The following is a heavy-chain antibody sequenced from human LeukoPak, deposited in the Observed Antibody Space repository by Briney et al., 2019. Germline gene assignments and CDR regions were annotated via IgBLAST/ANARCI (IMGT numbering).Heavy chain of an antibody. J-gene: IGHJ4*02. Sequence: GRSLRLSCAASGFSFSNYGMHWVRQTPGKGLEYVSAISSNGGSTYYADSVKGRFTISRDNSKNTLYLQMSSLRAEDTAVYYCVRLYYYGSGSYDYWGQGTLVTVSS. D-gene: IGHD3-10*01. CDR1: GFSFSNYG. V-gene: IGHV3-64D*06. CDR3: VRLYYYGSGSYDY. CDR2: ISSNGGST.